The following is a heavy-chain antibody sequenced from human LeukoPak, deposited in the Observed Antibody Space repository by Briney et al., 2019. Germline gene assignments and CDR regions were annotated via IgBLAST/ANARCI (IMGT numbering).Heavy chain of an antibody. J-gene: IGHJ4*02. CDR1: GGSISSGGYY. Sequence: PSETLSLTCTVSGGSISSGGYYWSWIRQHPGKGLEWIGYIYYSGSTYYNPSLKSRVTISVDTSKNQFSLKLSSVTAADTAVYYCAREGSYSGSPVDYWGQGTLVTVSS. CDR2: IYYSGST. D-gene: IGHD1-26*01. V-gene: IGHV4-31*03. CDR3: AREGSYSGSPVDY.